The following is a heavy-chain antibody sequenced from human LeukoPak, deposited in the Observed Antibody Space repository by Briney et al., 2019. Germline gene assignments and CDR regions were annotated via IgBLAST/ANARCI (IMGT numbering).Heavy chain of an antibody. CDR2: IYYSGST. D-gene: IGHD2-2*01. Sequence: SETLSLTCTVSGGSISSGDYYWSWIRQPPGKGLEWIGHIYYSGSTYYNPSLKSRVTISVDTSKNQFSLKLSSVTAADTAVYYCARGRDIVVVPAANWFDPWGQGTLVTVSS. CDR3: ARGRDIVVVPAANWFDP. CDR1: GGSISSGDYY. J-gene: IGHJ5*02. V-gene: IGHV4-30-4*01.